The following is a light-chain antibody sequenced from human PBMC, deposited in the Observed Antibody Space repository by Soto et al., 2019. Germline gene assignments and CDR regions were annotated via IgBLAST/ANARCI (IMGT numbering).Light chain of an antibody. CDR1: QSISRS. Sequence: EIVLTQSPAILSVSPGERATLSCRASQSISRSLAWYQQKPGQAPGLLISDASTRATGIPARFSGSGSGTGFTLTISSLQSEDFALYYCHQYNSWPPGTFGQGTKVDIK. CDR2: DAS. V-gene: IGKV3-15*01. CDR3: HQYNSWPPGT. J-gene: IGKJ2*01.